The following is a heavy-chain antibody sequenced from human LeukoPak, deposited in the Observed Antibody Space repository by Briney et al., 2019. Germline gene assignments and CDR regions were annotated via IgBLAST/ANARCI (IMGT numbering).Heavy chain of an antibody. CDR3: ARVLSSYRGFDY. D-gene: IGHD1-26*01. CDR2: INPYNGNT. V-gene: IGHV1-18*01. CDR1: GYTFTSYG. Sequence: GASVKVSCKASGYTFTSYGISWVRQAPGQGLEWMGWINPYNGNTNSAQKFRGRVTMTTDTPTSTAYMELKSLRSDDTAVYYCARVLSSYRGFDYWGQGTLVTVSS. J-gene: IGHJ4*02.